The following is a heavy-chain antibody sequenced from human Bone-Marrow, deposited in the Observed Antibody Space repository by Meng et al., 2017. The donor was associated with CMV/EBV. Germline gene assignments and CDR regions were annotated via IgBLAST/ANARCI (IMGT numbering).Heavy chain of an antibody. Sequence: SVKVSCKASGGTFSSYTISWVRQAPGQGLEWMGRIIPILGIANYAQEFQGRVTITEDKSTSTASMELSSLRSEDTAVYYCAIGISGVVPAAGGDYWGQGTRVTVSS. CDR1: GGTFSSYT. D-gene: IGHD2-2*01. V-gene: IGHV1-69*02. J-gene: IGHJ4*02. CDR2: IIPILGIA. CDR3: AIGISGVVPAAGGDY.